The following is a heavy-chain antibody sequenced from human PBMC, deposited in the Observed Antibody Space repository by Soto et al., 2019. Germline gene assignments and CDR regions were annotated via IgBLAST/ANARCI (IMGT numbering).Heavy chain of an antibody. J-gene: IGHJ4*02. CDR1: GFRFNTFG. Sequence: PGGSLRLSCAASGFRFNTFGMHWVRQAPGKGLEWVAVIRPDGSNKDHADSVKGRFTISRDNSKSTLYLEMNNLRADDTAIYYCTRGLQGLDSWGQGTLVTVSS. CDR3: TRGLQGLDS. CDR2: IRPDGSNK. D-gene: IGHD4-4*01. V-gene: IGHV3-33*01.